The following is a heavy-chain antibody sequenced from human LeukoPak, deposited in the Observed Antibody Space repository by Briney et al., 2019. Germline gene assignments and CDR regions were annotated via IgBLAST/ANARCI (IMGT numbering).Heavy chain of an antibody. D-gene: IGHD5-18*01. CDR1: GFKFRDYA. J-gene: IGHJ4*02. CDR2: VEKTGGRA. Sequence: GGSLRLSCAASGFKFRDYAMSWVRQAPGKGLEGVSTVEKTGGRAYYADSVEGRFTVSRDNSKNKLYLQMTSMRAYDTALYYCAKQQGALIQQWYFDYWGQGTLVTVSS. CDR3: AKQQGALIQQWYFDY. V-gene: IGHV3-23*01.